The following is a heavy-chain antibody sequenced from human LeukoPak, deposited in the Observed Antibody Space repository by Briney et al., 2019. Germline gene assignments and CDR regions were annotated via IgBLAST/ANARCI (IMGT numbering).Heavy chain of an antibody. CDR3: ARDPVAGKVRFDY. V-gene: IGHV3-11*04. CDR2: ISSSGSTI. Sequence: KTGGSLRLSCAASGFTFSDYYMSWIRQAPGKGLEWVSYISSSGSTIYYADSVKGRFTISRDNSKNTLYLQMNSLRAEDTAVYYCARDPVAGKVRFDYWGQGTLVTISS. D-gene: IGHD6-19*01. CDR1: GFTFSDYY. J-gene: IGHJ4*02.